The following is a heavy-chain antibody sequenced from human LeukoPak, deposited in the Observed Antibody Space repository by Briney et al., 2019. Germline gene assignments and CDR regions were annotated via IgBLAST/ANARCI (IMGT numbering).Heavy chain of an antibody. CDR1: GFTFSDHY. CDR2: ISSSGSTI. J-gene: IGHJ6*02. CDR3: ARTWQQLSYYYGMDV. D-gene: IGHD6-13*01. Sequence: GGSLRLSCAASGFTFSDHYMSWIRQAPGKGLEWVSYISSSGSTIYYADSVKGRFTISRDNAKNSLYLQMNSLRAEDTAVYYCARTWQQLSYYYGMDVWGQGTTVTVSS. V-gene: IGHV3-11*01.